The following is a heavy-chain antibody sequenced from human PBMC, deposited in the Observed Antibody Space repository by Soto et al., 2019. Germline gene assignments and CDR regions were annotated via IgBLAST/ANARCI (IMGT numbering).Heavy chain of an antibody. CDR2: ISSSSSYI. V-gene: IGHV3-21*01. CDR3: ARLWLVLSEDWFDP. Sequence: EVQLVESGGGLVKPGGSLRLSCAASGFTFSSYSMNWVRQAPGKGLEWVSSISSSSSYIYYADSVKGRFTISRDNAKNSLYLQMNSLRAEDTAVYYCARLWLVLSEDWFDPWGQGTLVTVSS. J-gene: IGHJ5*02. D-gene: IGHD6-19*01. CDR1: GFTFSSYS.